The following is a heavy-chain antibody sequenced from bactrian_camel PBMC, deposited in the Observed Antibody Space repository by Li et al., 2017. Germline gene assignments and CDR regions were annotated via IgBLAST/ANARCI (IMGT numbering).Heavy chain of an antibody. CDR1: GFSFSDYS. V-gene: IGHV3S31*01. D-gene: IGHD4*01. Sequence: VQLVESGGGLVQPGGSLRLSCAASGFSFSDYSMSWVRQAPGKGLEWVSAISSGGSNTYYADSVKGRFTISRDNAKNTLYLQLNSLKTEDTAMYSCVMGNAYSDYAHWGQGTQVTVS. J-gene: IGHJ4*01. CDR2: ISSGGSNT. CDR3: VMGNAYSDYAH.